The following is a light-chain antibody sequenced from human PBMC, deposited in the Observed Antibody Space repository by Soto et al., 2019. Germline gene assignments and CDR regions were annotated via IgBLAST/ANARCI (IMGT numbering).Light chain of an antibody. CDR3: RAYTSRSTHVV. CDR2: DVS. V-gene: IGLV2-14*01. CDR1: SSDVGGYNY. J-gene: IGLJ2*01. Sequence: QSVLTQPASVSGSPGQSITIYCTGTSSDVGGYNYVSWYQQHPGKAPKLMIYDVSNRPSGVSNRFSGSKSGNTASLTISGLQAEDEADYYGRAYTSRSTHVVFGGGTKLTVL.